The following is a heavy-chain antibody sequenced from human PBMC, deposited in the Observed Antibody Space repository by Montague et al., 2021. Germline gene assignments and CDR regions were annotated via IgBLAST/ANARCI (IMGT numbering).Heavy chain of an antibody. Sequence: SLRLSCAASGFSFSSLWMHWVRQAPGKGLVWVSQITSDGSDTNYADSVRGRFNISRDNAKSTLYLQMNSLRDEDTAVYYCVRDRPTAWFDSWGQGTLVTVSS. CDR2: ITSDGSDT. CDR3: VRDRPTAWFDS. J-gene: IGHJ5*01. V-gene: IGHV3-74*01. D-gene: IGHD5-18*01. CDR1: GFSFSSLW.